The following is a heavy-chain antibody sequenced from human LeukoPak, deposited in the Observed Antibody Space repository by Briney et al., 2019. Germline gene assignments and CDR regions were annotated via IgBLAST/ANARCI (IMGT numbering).Heavy chain of an antibody. J-gene: IGHJ4*02. CDR3: ARGDMYFPDSSYRSLDH. CDR1: GYNFGGYY. V-gene: IGHV1-2*02. Sequence: ASVKVSCKSSGYNFGGYYIHWVRQVPRLGLEWMGWINPKGGETKYAPRFQGRVTVTRDTSITTTYMDLSGLRSDVTGVYYCARGDMYFPDSSYRSLDHWGQGTLVTVSS. D-gene: IGHD2-15*01. CDR2: INPKGGET.